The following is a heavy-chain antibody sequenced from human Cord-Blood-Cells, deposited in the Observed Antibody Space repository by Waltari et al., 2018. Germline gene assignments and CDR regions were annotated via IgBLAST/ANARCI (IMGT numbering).Heavy chain of an antibody. CDR2: ISSSSSYI. D-gene: IGHD3-10*01. Sequence: EVRLVESGGGLVKPGGSLRLSCAASGLPFSRYSMNWVRQAPGKGLECVSSISSSSSYIYYADSVKGRFTISRDNAKNSLYLQMNSLRAEDTAVYYCARSGYFGDAFDIWGQGTMITVSS. J-gene: IGHJ3*02. CDR1: GLPFSRYS. CDR3: ARSGYFGDAFDI. V-gene: IGHV3-21*01.